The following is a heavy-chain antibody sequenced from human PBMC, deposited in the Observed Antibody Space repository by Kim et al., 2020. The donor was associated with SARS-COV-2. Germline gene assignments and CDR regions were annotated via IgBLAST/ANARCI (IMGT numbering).Heavy chain of an antibody. CDR1: GFTFSSYA. V-gene: IGHV3-23*01. J-gene: IGHJ6*02. D-gene: IGHD4-17*01. CDR3: AKALTPNPTMTNPRYYSFGLDV. CDR2: ISGSGGRT. Sequence: GGSLRLSCAASGFTFSSYAMSWVRQAPGRGLQWVAGISGSGGRTYYAESVEGRFTISRDNSDNTLILQMNSLRADDRAKYYCAKALTPNPTMTNPRYYSFGLDVWRQGTTDTVSS.